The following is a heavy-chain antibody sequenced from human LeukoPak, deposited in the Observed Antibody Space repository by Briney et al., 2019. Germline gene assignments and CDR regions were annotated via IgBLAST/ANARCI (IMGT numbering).Heavy chain of an antibody. CDR2: FYTSGST. J-gene: IGHJ4*02. Sequence: KTSETLSLTRTVSGDSISSYYWSWLRQPAGKGLEWIGRFYTSGSTKYNPSLKSRVTISVDKSKNQFSLKLSSVTAADTAVYYCARDEPTYCSGGSCFDCWGQGTLVTVSS. CDR1: GDSISSYY. V-gene: IGHV4-4*07. D-gene: IGHD2-15*01. CDR3: ARDEPTYCSGGSCFDC.